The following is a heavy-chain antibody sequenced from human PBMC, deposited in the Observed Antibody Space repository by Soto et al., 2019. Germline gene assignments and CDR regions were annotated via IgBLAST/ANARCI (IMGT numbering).Heavy chain of an antibody. Sequence: SVKVSCKASGGTFSSYTISWVRQAPGQGLEWMGRIIPILGIANYAQKFQGRVTITADKSTSTAYMELSSLRSEDTAVYYCARDVSSGPSFSVNDAFDIWGQGTMVNVSS. CDR3: ARDVSSGPSFSVNDAFDI. V-gene: IGHV1-69*04. CDR2: IIPILGIA. D-gene: IGHD6-19*01. CDR1: GGTFSSYT. J-gene: IGHJ3*02.